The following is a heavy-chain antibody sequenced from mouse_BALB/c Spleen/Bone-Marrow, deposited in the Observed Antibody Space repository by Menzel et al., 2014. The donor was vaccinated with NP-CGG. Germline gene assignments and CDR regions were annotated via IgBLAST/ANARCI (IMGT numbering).Heavy chain of an antibody. Sequence: VQLQQSGAELVKPGAPVKLSCKASGYTFTSYWMNWVKQRPGRGLEWIGRIDPSDSETHYNQKFKDKATLTVDKSSSTAYIQLSSLTSEDSAVYYCARNWVYFDYWGQGTTLKVSS. CDR1: GYTFTSYW. CDR3: ARNWVYFDY. D-gene: IGHD4-1*01. CDR2: IDPSDSET. V-gene: IGHV1-69*02. J-gene: IGHJ2*01.